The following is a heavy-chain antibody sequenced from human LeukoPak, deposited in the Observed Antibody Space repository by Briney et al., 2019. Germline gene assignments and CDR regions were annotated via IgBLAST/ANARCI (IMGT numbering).Heavy chain of an antibody. CDR1: GFIFTKHS. J-gene: IGHJ4*02. Sequence: TGGSLRLSCAASGFIFTKHSMNWVRQAPGKGLEWVSYISSSGSTIYYADSVKGRFTISRDNAKNSLYLQMNSLRAEDTAVYYCARDRGGGIYSDSSDYWGQGTLVTVFS. CDR2: ISSSGSTI. V-gene: IGHV3-48*01. CDR3: ARDRGGGIYSDSSDY. D-gene: IGHD1-26*01.